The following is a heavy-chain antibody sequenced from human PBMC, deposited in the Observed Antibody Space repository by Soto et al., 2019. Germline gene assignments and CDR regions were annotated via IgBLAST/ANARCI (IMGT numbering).Heavy chain of an antibody. CDR3: AKGYGDYVREVAH. D-gene: IGHD4-17*01. V-gene: IGHV3-23*01. J-gene: IGHJ4*02. CDR2: IGGTGGTT. CDR1: GFAFTSYA. Sequence: DVQLLESGGALVQPGASLRLSCATSGFAFTSYAMSWVRQAPGKGLEWVSTIGGTGGTTYYADSVKGRFTISKDDSKNTVYLQTNSLRAEDTGIYYCAKGYGDYVREVAHWGQGTLVTVSS.